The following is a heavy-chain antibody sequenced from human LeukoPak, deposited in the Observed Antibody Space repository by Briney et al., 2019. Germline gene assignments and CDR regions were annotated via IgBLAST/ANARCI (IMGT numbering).Heavy chain of an antibody. Sequence: SETLSLTCTVSGGSISSSSYYWDWIRQPPGKGLEWIGSIYYSGSTYYNPSLKSRVTISADTSKNQFSLKLSSVTAADTAVYYCASSMGRFYYYYMDVWGKGTTVTVSS. V-gene: IGHV4-39*07. CDR1: GGSISSSSYY. D-gene: IGHD3-10*01. J-gene: IGHJ6*03. CDR3: ASSMGRFYYYYMDV. CDR2: IYYSGST.